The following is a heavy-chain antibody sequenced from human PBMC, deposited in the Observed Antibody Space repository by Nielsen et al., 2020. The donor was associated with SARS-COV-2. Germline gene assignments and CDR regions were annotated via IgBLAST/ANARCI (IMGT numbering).Heavy chain of an antibody. V-gene: IGHV3-33*01. CDR2: IRSDGSEQ. Sequence: WIRQPPGKGLEWVAVIRSDGSEQFYADSVTGRFAIARDNSDNSVDLHMNSLRAEDTAVYYCARGYSSSLGKAFDIWGQGTMVTVSS. D-gene: IGHD6-6*01. J-gene: IGHJ3*02. CDR3: ARGYSSSLGKAFDI.